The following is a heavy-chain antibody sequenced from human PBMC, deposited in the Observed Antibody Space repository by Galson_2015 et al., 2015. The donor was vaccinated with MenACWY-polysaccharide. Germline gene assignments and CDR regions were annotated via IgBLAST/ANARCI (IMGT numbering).Heavy chain of an antibody. Sequence: SLRLSCAASGFTFSAYPMHWVRQAPGKGLEYASAISPNGENTYYANSVKGRFIISRDNSKNTLYLQMGSLRAEDMALYYCARRPPDSSGWYYDYWGQGTLVTVSS. CDR3: ARRPPDSSGWYYDY. J-gene: IGHJ4*02. CDR2: ISPNGENT. CDR1: GFTFSAYP. D-gene: IGHD6-19*01. V-gene: IGHV3-64*01.